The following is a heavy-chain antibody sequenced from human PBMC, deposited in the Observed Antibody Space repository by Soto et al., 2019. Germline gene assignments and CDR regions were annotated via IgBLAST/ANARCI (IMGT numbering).Heavy chain of an antibody. J-gene: IGHJ4*02. CDR3: FVSSGYSSQKAYFDY. V-gene: IGHV3-33*01. CDR2: IWYDGSNK. CDR1: GFTFSSYG. Sequence: QVQLVESGGGVVQPGRSLRLSCAASGFTFSSYGMHWVRQAPGKGLEWVAVIWYDGSNKYYADSVKGRFTISRDNSKNTLYLQMNSLRAEDTAVYYCFVSSGYSSQKAYFDYWGQGTLVTVSS. D-gene: IGHD6-13*01.